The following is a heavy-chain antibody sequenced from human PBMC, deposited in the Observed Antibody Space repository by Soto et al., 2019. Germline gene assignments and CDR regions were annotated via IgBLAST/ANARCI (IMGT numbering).Heavy chain of an antibody. CDR1: GVTFSSYA. CDR3: ACVTYSSGWYYFDY. Sequence: ASVKVSCKASGVTFSSYAISWVRQAPLQGREWMGGIIPIFGTANYAQKFQGRVTITADESKSTAYMELSSLRSEDTAVYYCACVTYSSGWYYFDYWGQGTLVIVSS. J-gene: IGHJ4*02. D-gene: IGHD6-19*01. V-gene: IGHV1-69*13. CDR2: IIPIFGTA.